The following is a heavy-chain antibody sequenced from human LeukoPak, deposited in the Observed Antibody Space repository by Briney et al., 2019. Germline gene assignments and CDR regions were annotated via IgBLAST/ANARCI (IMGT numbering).Heavy chain of an antibody. CDR1: GGSISSSSYY. D-gene: IGHD6-19*01. J-gene: IGHJ4*02. CDR3: ARGSGWYNVYGY. V-gene: IGHV4-39*01. Sequence: SETLSLTCTVSGGSISSSSYYWGWIRQPPGKGLEWIGSIYYSGSTYYNPSLKSRVTISVDTSKNQFSLKLSSVTAADTAVYYCARGSGWYNVYGYWGQGTLVTVSP. CDR2: IYYSGST.